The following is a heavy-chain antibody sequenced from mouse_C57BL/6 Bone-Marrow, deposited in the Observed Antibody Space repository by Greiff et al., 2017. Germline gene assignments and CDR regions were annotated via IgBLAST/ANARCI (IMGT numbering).Heavy chain of an antibody. CDR1: GFTFSSYG. Sequence: EVKVVESGGDLVKPGGSLKISCAASGFTFSSYGMSWVRQTPDKRLEWVATISSGGSYTYYPDSVKGRVTISRDNAKNTLYLQMRSLKSEDTAMYYCARYYYAYAWFAYWGQGTLVTVSA. V-gene: IGHV5-6*01. D-gene: IGHD2-2*01. CDR2: ISSGGSYT. CDR3: ARYYYAYAWFAY. J-gene: IGHJ3*01.